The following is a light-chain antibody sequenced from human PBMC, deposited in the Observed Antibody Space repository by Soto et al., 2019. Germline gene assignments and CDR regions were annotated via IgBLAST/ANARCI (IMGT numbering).Light chain of an antibody. J-gene: IGKJ1*01. V-gene: IGKV3-20*01. CDR3: QESVSSPWR. CDR1: QSVSSSY. CDR2: GAS. Sequence: VVTKTSGELCLGKEGRATLSCRDCQSVSSSYLAWYQQRPGQAPRLLIYGASSRATGIPDRFSGSGSGTDFTLTICSLEPEDYALYYCQESVSSPWRFAQGTKVDIK.